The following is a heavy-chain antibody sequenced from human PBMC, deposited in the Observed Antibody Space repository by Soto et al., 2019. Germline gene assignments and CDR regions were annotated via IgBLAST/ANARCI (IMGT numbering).Heavy chain of an antibody. J-gene: IGHJ4*02. Sequence: GSLRLSCAASGFTFSSYAMHWVRQAPGKGLEWVAVISYDGSNKYYADSVKGRFTISRDNSKNTLYLQMNSLRAEDTAVYYCAREDITMIVSPFDYWGQGTLVTVSS. D-gene: IGHD3-22*01. CDR2: ISYDGSNK. CDR1: GFTFSSYA. V-gene: IGHV3-30-3*01. CDR3: AREDITMIVSPFDY.